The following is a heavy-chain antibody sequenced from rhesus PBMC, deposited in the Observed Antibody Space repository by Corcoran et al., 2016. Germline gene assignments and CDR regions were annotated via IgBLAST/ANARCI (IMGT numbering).Heavy chain of an antibody. CDR3: ARVGGSYVNFDY. CDR2: IIYTVGNK. V-gene: IGHV3S18*01. Sequence: EVQLVESGGGLAKPGGSLRLPFAASGLSSIDYYMYGVRQAPGRGLGWVSGIIYTVGNKDYADSVKGRFTISRENAKNTLYLQMDSLRAEDTAVYYCARVGGSYVNFDYWGQGVLVTVSS. CDR1: GLSSIDYY. D-gene: IGHD2-39*01. J-gene: IGHJ4*01.